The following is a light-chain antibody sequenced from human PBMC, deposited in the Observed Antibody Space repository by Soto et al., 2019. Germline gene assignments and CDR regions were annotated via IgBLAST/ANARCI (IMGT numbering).Light chain of an antibody. CDR3: CSYAGSYTVV. V-gene: IGLV2-11*01. CDR2: DVS. Sequence: QSVLTQPRSVSGSPGQSVTISCTGTSSDVGGYYYVSWYQQHPGKAPKLMIYDVSKRPSGVPDRFSGSKSGNPASLTISGLQAEDEDDYYCCSYAGSYTVVFGGGTKLTVL. CDR1: SSDVGGYYY. J-gene: IGLJ2*01.